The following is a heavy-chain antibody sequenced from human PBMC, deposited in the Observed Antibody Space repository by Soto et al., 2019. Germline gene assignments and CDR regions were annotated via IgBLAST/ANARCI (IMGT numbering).Heavy chain of an antibody. CDR1: GGCISSGGYY. V-gene: IGHV4-31*03. CDR3: ARSGRGIYDSSGLLDY. D-gene: IGHD3-22*01. J-gene: IGHJ4*02. Sequence: PSETLSLTCTVSGGCISSGGYYWSWIRQHPGKGLEWIGYIYYSGSTYYNPSLKSRVTISVDTSKNQFSLKLSSVTAADTAVYYCARSGRGIYDSSGLLDYWGQGTLVTVSS. CDR2: IYYSGST.